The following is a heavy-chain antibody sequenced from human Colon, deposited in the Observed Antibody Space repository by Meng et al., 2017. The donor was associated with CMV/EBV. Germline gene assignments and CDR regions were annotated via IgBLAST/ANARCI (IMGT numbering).Heavy chain of an antibody. CDR1: GFTFSSYA. CDR3: ARGGRVRGAVDY. Sequence: GESLKISCAASGFTFSSYAMSWVRQAPGKGLEWVANIKQDGSEKYYVDSVKGRFTISRDNAKNSLYLQMNSLRAEDTAVYYCARGGRVRGAVDYWGQGTLVTVSS. D-gene: IGHD3-10*01. CDR2: IKQDGSEK. J-gene: IGHJ4*02. V-gene: IGHV3-7*01.